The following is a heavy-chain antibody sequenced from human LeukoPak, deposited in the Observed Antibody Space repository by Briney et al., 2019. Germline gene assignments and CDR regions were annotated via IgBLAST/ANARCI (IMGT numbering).Heavy chain of an antibody. J-gene: IGHJ4*02. CDR1: GFTVSSNY. D-gene: IGHD6-25*01. CDR3: ARDTAAANDY. Sequence: GGSLRLSCAASGFTVSSNYMSWVRQAPGKGLEWVAVISYDGSNKYYADSVKGRFTISRDNSKNTLYLQMNSLRAEDTAVYYCARDTAAANDYWGQGTLVTVSS. CDR2: ISYDGSNK. V-gene: IGHV3-30-3*01.